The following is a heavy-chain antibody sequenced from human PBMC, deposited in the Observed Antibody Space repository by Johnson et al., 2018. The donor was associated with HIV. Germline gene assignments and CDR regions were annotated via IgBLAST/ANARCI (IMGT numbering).Heavy chain of an antibody. D-gene: IGHD6-13*01. V-gene: IGHV3-15*01. CDR3: NTDLAGVGSGAFDI. CDR2: ITSTTEAGTT. J-gene: IGHJ3*02. CDR1: GFSFTNAW. Sequence: VQLVESGGGFVKPGGSLRLSCAASGFSFTNAWMSWVRQAPGKGLEWVGRITSTTEAGTTDSAAPATGRFTISRDDSKNRLYLQMNSLKTEDTAVYYCNTDLAGVGSGAFDIWGQGTIVTVSS.